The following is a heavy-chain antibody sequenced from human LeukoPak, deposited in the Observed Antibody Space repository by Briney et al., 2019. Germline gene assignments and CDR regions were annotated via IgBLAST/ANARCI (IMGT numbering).Heavy chain of an antibody. CDR1: GFTFSSYS. CDR3: ARNRAIDGYNYPPAEYFQH. V-gene: IGHV3-48*02. CDR2: ISSSSSTI. D-gene: IGHD5-12*01. Sequence: GGSLRLSCAASGFTFSSYSMNWVRQAPGKGLEWVSYISSSSSTIYYADSVKGRFTIPRDNAKNSLYLQMDSLRDEDTAVYYCARNRAIDGYNYPPAEYFQHWGQGTLVTVSS. J-gene: IGHJ1*01.